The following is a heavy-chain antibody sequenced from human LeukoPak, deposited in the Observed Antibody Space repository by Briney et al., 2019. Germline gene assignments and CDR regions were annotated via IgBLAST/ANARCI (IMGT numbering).Heavy chain of an antibody. D-gene: IGHD6-6*01. CDR1: GYTFTGYY. V-gene: IGHV1-2*02. CDR3: ARGGDIATRPFDY. CDR2: INPISGGT. J-gene: IGHJ4*02. Sequence: GASVKVSCKASGYTFTGYYMHWVRQAPGQGLEWMGWINPISGGTNYAQKFQGGVTMTRDTSISTAYMELSRLRSDDTAVYYCARGGDIATRPFDYWGQGTLVTVSS.